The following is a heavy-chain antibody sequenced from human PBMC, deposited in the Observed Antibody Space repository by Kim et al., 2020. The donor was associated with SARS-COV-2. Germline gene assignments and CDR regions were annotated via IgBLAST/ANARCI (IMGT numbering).Heavy chain of an antibody. J-gene: IGHJ6*02. D-gene: IGHD3-10*01. CDR3: AKDEETLNYYGSGSYFYYYYYGMDV. V-gene: IGHV3-23*01. CDR1: GFTFSSYA. CDR2: ISGSGGST. Sequence: GGSLRLSCAASGFTFSSYAMSWVRQAPGKGLEWVSAISGSGGSTYYADSVKGRFTISRDNSKNTLYLQMNSLRAEDTAVYYCAKDEETLNYYGSGSYFYYYYYGMDVWGQGTTVTVSS.